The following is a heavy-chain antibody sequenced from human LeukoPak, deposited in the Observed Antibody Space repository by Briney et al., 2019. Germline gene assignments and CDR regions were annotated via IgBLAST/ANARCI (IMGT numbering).Heavy chain of an antibody. J-gene: IGHJ4*02. Sequence: SQTLSLTCTVSGGSISSYYWSWIRQPPGKGLEWIGYIYYSGSTNYNPPLKSRVTISVDTSKNQFSLKLSSVTAADTAVYYCARRRQLGLFDYWGQGTLVTVSS. V-gene: IGHV4-59*01. CDR1: GGSISSYY. CDR2: IYYSGST. CDR3: ARRRQLGLFDY. D-gene: IGHD6-6*01.